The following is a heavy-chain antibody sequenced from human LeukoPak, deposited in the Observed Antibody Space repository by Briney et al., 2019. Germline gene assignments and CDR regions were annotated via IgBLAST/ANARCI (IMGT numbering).Heavy chain of an antibody. CDR1: GFTFSGSA. V-gene: IGHV3-73*01. CDR2: IRSTANGYAT. CDR3: TGNYYGSGSYADFDY. J-gene: IGHJ4*02. Sequence: GGSLKLSCAASGFTFSGSAMHWLRQAYGQGLEWVGRIRSTANGYATAYAASVKGRFTISRDDSKNTAYLQMDSLKTEDTAVYYCTGNYYGSGSYADFDYWGQGTLVTVSS. D-gene: IGHD3-10*01.